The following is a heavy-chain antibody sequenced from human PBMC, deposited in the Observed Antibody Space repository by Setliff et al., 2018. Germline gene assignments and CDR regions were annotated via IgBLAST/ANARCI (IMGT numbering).Heavy chain of an antibody. D-gene: IGHD2-15*01. CDR3: ARTCSGSGCYAGLES. Sequence: GGSLRLSCAASGFSFSNTKMSWIRQAPGKGLEWVGRIKSAADGGTIEYAAAVNGRFTVSRDDSKNTLYLQMNSLRPEDTAVYYCARTCSGSGCYAGLESWGQGTPVTVSS. CDR2: IKSAADGGTI. CDR1: GFSFSNTK. V-gene: IGHV3-15*01. J-gene: IGHJ4*02.